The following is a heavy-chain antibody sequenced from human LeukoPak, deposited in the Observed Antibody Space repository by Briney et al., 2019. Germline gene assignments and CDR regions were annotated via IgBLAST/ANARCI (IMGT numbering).Heavy chain of an antibody. V-gene: IGHV4-61*08. Sequence: SETLSLTCTVSGGSVSTDDYYWSWIRQPPGKGLEWIGYIHDSGSTNYNPSLKSRVTISVDTSKSQFSLRLSSVSAADAAVYYCARDLVNWGQGTLVTVSS. J-gene: IGHJ4*02. D-gene: IGHD2-21*01. CDR3: ARDLVN. CDR2: IHDSGST. CDR1: GGSVSTDDYY.